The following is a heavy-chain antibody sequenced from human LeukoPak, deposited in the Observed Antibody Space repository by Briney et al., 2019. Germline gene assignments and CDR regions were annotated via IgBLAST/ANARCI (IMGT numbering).Heavy chain of an antibody. Sequence: GGSLRLSCAASGFIFSTYWMSWVRQAPGKGLEWVANIKQDGSEKYYVDSVKGRFTISRDNAKNSLYLQMNSLRAEDTAVYYCAKDSSSSWFGGDSKWGQGTLVTVSS. CDR1: GFIFSTYW. V-gene: IGHV3-7*01. CDR2: IKQDGSEK. D-gene: IGHD6-13*01. J-gene: IGHJ4*02. CDR3: AKDSSSSWFGGDSK.